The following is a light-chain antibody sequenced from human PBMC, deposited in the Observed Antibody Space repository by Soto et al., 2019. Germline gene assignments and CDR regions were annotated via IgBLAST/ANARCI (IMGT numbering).Light chain of an antibody. CDR3: QQTYTTPWT. CDR1: QSIDIY. CDR2: AGS. V-gene: IGKV1-39*01. Sequence: DLQMTQSPSSLSASVGDRVTITCRASQSIDIYVNWYQQKPGEAPKLLIYAGSNLQSGVPSRFSGSGSVTDFTLTITSLQPEDSASYHCQQTYTTPWTFGQGTKVEIK. J-gene: IGKJ1*01.